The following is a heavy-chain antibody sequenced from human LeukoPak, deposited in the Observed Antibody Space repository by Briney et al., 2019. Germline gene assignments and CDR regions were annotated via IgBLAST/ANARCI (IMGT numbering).Heavy chain of an antibody. D-gene: IGHD2-21*02. J-gene: IGHJ6*02. CDR1: GGSFTDYY. V-gene: IGHV4-34*01. CDR2: IHHRAGA. CDR3: ARGPVRDDGLTGISYYFGLDV. Sequence: PSETLSLTCAVYGGSFTDYYWSWIRRLPGKGLEWIGEIHHRAGANYNPSLWGRVTISADTSKNQFSLHLTSVTAADTATFYCARGPVRDDGLTGISYYFGLDVWGHGTTVTVFS.